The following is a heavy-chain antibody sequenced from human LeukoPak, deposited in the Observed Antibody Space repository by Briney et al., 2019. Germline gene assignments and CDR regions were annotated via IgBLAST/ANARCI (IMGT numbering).Heavy chain of an antibody. CDR3: ARDRFSGYLLYYFDY. V-gene: IGHV3-7*01. Sequence: GGSLRLSCAASGFTFSSYWMSWVRQAPGKGLEWVANIKQDGSENYYVDSVKGRFTISRDNAKNSLYLQMNSLRAEDTAVYYCARDRFSGYLLYYFDYWGQGTLVTVSS. J-gene: IGHJ4*02. CDR1: GFTFSSYW. D-gene: IGHD3-22*01. CDR2: IKQDGSEN.